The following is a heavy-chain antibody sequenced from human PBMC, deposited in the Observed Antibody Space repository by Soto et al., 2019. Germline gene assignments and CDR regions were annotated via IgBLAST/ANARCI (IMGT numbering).Heavy chain of an antibody. CDR2: ISYDGGYE. J-gene: IGHJ2*01. CDR3: XXXXXVTPWRYLDL. CDR1: RFAFSSYA. V-gene: IGHV3-30*03. Sequence: QEQLVESGGGVVQPGKSLRLSCAASRFAFSSYAMHWVRQAPGKGLEWLAVISYDGGYENYADSVKGRFTVSRDNSKNTLWLQINSLXPXDXXXXXXXXXXXVTPWRYLDLWGQGTLVTVSS. D-gene: IGHD4-17*01.